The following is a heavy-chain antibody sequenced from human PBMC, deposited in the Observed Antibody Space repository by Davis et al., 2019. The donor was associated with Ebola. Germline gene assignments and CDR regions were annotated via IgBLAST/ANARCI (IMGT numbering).Heavy chain of an antibody. J-gene: IGHJ4*02. Sequence: PGGSLRLSCAASGFTYTTYTMNWVRQAPGKGLEWVSSISASNKYIYYTDSVKGRFTISRDNARNSLYLQMNSLRAEDTAVYYCVRDSSPAQFWSGFPYYFDYWGQGSLVTVSS. CDR3: VRDSSPAQFWSGFPYYFDY. V-gene: IGHV3-21*01. CDR1: GFTYTTYT. D-gene: IGHD3-3*02. CDR2: ISASNKYI.